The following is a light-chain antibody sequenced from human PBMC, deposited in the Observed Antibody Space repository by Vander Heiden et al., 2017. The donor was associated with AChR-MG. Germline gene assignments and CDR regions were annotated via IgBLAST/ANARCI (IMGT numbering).Light chain of an antibody. CDR2: DDS. CDR3: QVWASSSDHVV. J-gene: IGLJ2*01. V-gene: IGLV3-21*02. CDR1: NIGSHT. Sequence: SYVLTQPPSESVAPGQTARITCGGNNIGSHTVHWYQQRPGQAPVLVVHDDSDRPSGIPERFSGSNSKNTATLTISRVEAGDEADYYCQVWASSSDHVVFGGGTKLTGL.